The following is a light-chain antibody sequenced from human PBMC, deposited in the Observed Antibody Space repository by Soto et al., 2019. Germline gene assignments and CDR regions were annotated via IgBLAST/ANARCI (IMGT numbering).Light chain of an antibody. CDR3: QQFNSYPLT. V-gene: IGKV1-9*01. J-gene: IGKJ4*01. CDR2: GAS. Sequence: DIHLTQSPSFLSASVGDRVTITCRASQGIASSLAWYQQKAGKAPKLLIYGASTLETGVPSRFSGSGPGTEFTLTLRSLQPEDFGIYYCQQFNSYPLTFGGGTKVEIK. CDR1: QGIASS.